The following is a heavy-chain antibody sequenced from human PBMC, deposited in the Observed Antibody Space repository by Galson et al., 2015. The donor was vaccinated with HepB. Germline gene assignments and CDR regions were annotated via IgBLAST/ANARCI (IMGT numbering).Heavy chain of an antibody. V-gene: IGHV3-30*18. D-gene: IGHD3-22*01. Sequence: SLRLSCAASGFTFSSYGIHWVRQAPGKGLEWVAAISYDGSNKYYADSVKGRFTISRDNSKNTLYLQMNSLRAEDTAVYYCAKDLSYDSSGFDYWGQGTLVTV. J-gene: IGHJ4*02. CDR2: ISYDGSNK. CDR3: AKDLSYDSSGFDY. CDR1: GFTFSSYG.